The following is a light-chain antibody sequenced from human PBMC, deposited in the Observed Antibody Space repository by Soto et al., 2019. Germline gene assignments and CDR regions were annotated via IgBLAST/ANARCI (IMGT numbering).Light chain of an antibody. Sequence: EIVMTQSPATLSVSPGDRATLSCRASQNINSDLTWYVQKPGQAPQRLIYGASTWGTDVPPRFTGSGSGTDFTLTISSLQSEDFAVYYCQQYNSLPITFGQGTRLE. V-gene: IGKV3D-15*01. CDR2: GAS. CDR1: QNINSD. J-gene: IGKJ5*01. CDR3: QQYNSLPIT.